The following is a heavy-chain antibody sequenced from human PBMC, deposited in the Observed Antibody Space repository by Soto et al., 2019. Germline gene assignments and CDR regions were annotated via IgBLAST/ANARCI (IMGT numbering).Heavy chain of an antibody. V-gene: IGHV1-18*04. D-gene: IGHD6-19*01. CDR1: GYTFTSYG. CDR3: AREAPFSIEVAGDIFDY. CDR2: ISAYNGNT. Sequence: ASVKVSCKASGYTFTSYGISWVRQAPGQGLEWMGWISAYNGNTNYAQKLQGRVTMTTDTSTSTAYMELRGLRSDDTAVYYCAREAPFSIEVAGDIFDYWGQGTLVTVSS. J-gene: IGHJ4*02.